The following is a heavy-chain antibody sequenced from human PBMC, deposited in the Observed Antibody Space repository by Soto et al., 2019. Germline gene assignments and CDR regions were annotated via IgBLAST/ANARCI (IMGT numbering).Heavy chain of an antibody. J-gene: IGHJ6*02. CDR3: ARVSVSEPLPADYGMDV. CDR1: GFTFSSYG. V-gene: IGHV3-33*01. Sequence: QVQLVESGGGVVQPGRSLRLSCAASGFTFSSYGMHWVRQAPGKGLEWVAVIWYDGSNKYYADSVQGRFTISRNNTKNTLYLQMISLRAEDTAVYYCARVSVSEPLPADYGMDVWGQGTTVTVSS. D-gene: IGHD2-2*01. CDR2: IWYDGSNK.